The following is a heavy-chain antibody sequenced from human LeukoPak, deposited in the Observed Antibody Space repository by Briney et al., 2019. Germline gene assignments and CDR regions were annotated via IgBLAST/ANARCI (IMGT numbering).Heavy chain of an antibody. J-gene: IGHJ6*02. CDR3: AGGSYSPAYYYYGMDV. Sequence: SETLSLTCTVSGGSISSYYWSWIRQPPGKGLEWIGYIYYSGGTNYKPSLKSRVTISVDTSKNQFSLKLSSVTAADTAVYYCAGGSYSPAYYYYGMDVWGQGTTVTVSS. D-gene: IGHD1-26*01. CDR1: GGSISSYY. V-gene: IGHV4-59*08. CDR2: IYYSGGT.